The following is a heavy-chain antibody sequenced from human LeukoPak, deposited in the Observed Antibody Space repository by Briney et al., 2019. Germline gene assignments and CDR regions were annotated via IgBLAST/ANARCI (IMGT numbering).Heavy chain of an antibody. CDR2: ITRSNYI. J-gene: IGHJ3*02. CDR1: GFTFSSYS. D-gene: IGHD2-15*01. Sequence: GGSLRLSCAASGFTFSSYSMNWVRQAPGKGLEWVSSITRSNYIYYADSVKGRFTISRDNAKNSLYLQMNSLRAEDTAVYYCAGYASSGGRDAFDIWGQGTMVTVSS. V-gene: IGHV3-21*06. CDR3: AGYASSGGRDAFDI.